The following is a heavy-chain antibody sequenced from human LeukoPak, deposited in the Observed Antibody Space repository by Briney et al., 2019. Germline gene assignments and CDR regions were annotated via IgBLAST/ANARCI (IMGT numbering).Heavy chain of an antibody. CDR1: GGSFSGYY. D-gene: IGHD3-3*01. Sequence: SETLSLTCAVYGGSFSGYYWSWIRQPPGKGLEWIGEINHSGSTNYNPSLKSRVTISVDTSKNQFSLKLSSVTAADTAVYYCARHPDFWSGYYKESHHGMDVWGQGTTVTVSS. CDR2: INHSGST. V-gene: IGHV4-34*01. CDR3: ARHPDFWSGYYKESHHGMDV. J-gene: IGHJ6*02.